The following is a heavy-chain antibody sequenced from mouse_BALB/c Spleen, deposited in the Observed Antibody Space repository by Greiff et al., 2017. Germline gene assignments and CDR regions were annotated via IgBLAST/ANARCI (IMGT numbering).Heavy chain of an antibody. Sequence: QVQLKQSGAELVRPGTSVKVSCKASGYAFTNYLIEWVKQRPGQGLEWIGVINPGSGGTNYNEKFKGKATLTADKSSSTAYIQLSSLTSDDSAVYFCARSGGYDWGQGTTLTVSS. CDR3: ARSGGYD. D-gene: IGHD2-2*01. J-gene: IGHJ2*01. V-gene: IGHV1-54*01. CDR2: INPGSGGT. CDR1: GYAFTNYL.